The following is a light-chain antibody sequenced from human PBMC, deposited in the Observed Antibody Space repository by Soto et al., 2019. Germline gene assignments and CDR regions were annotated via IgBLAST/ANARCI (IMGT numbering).Light chain of an antibody. Sequence: AIQRTQSPSSLSASVGDRVTITCRASQDIRNDLAWYQQKPGKAPKLLIYAASSFPSGVSSRFSGSGSGKDFTLTISNLQAEDVANYYCLQDYSYPYTFGQRTKMDIK. CDR2: AAS. CDR1: QDIRND. J-gene: IGKJ2*01. V-gene: IGKV1-6*01. CDR3: LQDYSYPYT.